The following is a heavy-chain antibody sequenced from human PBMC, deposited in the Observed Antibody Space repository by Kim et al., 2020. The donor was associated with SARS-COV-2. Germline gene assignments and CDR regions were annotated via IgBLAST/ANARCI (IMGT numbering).Heavy chain of an antibody. J-gene: IGHJ6*02. D-gene: IGHD2-15*01. CDR1: GFSFKNYD. CDR3: AKDIARERYNYYGVDV. Sequence: GGSLRLSCATSGFSFKNYDMHWVRQAPGKGLEWVALIWSVGGTEFYADSVKGRFTISRDYSKSTLYLQMNSLRAEDTAVYYCAKDIARERYNYYGVDVWGQGTTVTVSS. CDR2: IWSVGGTE. V-gene: IGHV3-33*03.